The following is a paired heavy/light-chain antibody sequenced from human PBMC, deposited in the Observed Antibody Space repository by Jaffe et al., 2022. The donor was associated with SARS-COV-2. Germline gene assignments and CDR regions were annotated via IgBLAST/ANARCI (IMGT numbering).Heavy chain of an antibody. CDR2: ISHDGNNK. D-gene: IGHD2-21*01. V-gene: IGHV3-30*18. CDR1: GFSFSGYG. Sequence: QVHLEESGGGVVQPGRSLRLSCAASGFSFSGYGMHWVRQAPGKGLEWVAVISHDGNNKYYADSVKGRFTISRDNSNNTLFLQMNSLKPEDTALYHCAKSFQSMVIPWDYWGQGTLVTVSS. J-gene: IGHJ4*02. CDR3: AKSFQSMVIPWDY.
Light chain of an antibody. V-gene: IGLV3-21*04. CDR3: QVWDTNTEHVV. Sequence: SYVLTQPPSVSVAPGKTARITCGGNNIGVKSVHWYQQKPGQAPVSVIYYDGDRPSGIPERISGSNSENTATLIISRVEAGDEADYYCQVWDTNTEHVVFGGGTKLTVL. CDR1: NIGVKS. CDR2: YDG. J-gene: IGLJ3*02.